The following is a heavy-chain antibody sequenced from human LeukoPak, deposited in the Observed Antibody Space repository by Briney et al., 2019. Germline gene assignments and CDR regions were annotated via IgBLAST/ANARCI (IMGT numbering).Heavy chain of an antibody. J-gene: IGHJ5*02. V-gene: IGHV4-34*01. CDR3: ARGFHSSSWYIWFDP. Sequence: SETLSLTCAVYGGSFSGYYWSWIRQPPGKGLEWIGEINHSGSTNYNPSLKSRVTISVVTSKNQFSLKLSSVTAADTAVYYCARGFHSSSWYIWFDPWGQGTLVTVSS. CDR2: INHSGST. D-gene: IGHD6-13*01. CDR1: GGSFSGYY.